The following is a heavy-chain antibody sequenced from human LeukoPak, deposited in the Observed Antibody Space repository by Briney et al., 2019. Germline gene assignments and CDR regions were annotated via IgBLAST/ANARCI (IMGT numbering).Heavy chain of an antibody. CDR3: ARAPYYYDSSGYYYRPFYYYGMDV. Sequence: RTGGSLRLSCAASGFTFSSYSMNWVRQAPGKGLEWVSSISSSSSYIYYADSVKGRFTISRDNAKNSLYLQMNSLRAEDTAVYYCARAPYYYDSSGYYYRPFYYYGMDVWGQGTTVTVSS. J-gene: IGHJ6*02. CDR1: GFTFSSYS. V-gene: IGHV3-21*01. D-gene: IGHD3-22*01. CDR2: ISSSSSYI.